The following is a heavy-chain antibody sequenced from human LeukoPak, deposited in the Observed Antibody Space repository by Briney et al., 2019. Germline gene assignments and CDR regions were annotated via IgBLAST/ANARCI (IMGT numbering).Heavy chain of an antibody. D-gene: IGHD2/OR15-2a*01. CDR2: INHRGTA. Sequence: PSETLSLTCAVYGESFSGYYWSWIRQSPGRGLEWIGEINHRGTANYNPSLKSRVTISIDTSKNQFSLKVTSMNAADTAVYYCARPLSWRPHSNAFDYWGQGIPVTVSS. V-gene: IGHV4-34*01. CDR1: GESFSGYY. CDR3: ARPLSWRPHSNAFDY. J-gene: IGHJ4*02.